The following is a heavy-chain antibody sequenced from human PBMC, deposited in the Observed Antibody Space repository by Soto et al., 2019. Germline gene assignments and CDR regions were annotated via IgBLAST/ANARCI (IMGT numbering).Heavy chain of an antibody. CDR3: ARFKLGEDY. CDR1: GGTFSHFT. V-gene: IGHV1-69*02. J-gene: IGHJ4*02. CDR2: LIPNLGLT. Sequence: QVQLVQSGAEVKKPGSSVKVSCKASGGTFSHFTITSVRQAPGQGPESMGRLIPNLGLTNHAHKFRGRVTITADKSTTTAYMELRRLRSEDTAMYYCARFKLGEDYWGQGTLVTVSS. D-gene: IGHD3-16*01.